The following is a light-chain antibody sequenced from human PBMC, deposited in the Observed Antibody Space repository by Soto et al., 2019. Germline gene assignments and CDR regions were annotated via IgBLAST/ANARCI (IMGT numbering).Light chain of an antibody. J-gene: IGKJ4*01. CDR2: GAS. CDR1: QSLSNSF. CDR3: HQYGRLPLS. Sequence: EILLTQSPGTLSLSPGDRATLSCRASQSLSNSFLAWYQQKPGQTPRLLISGASIRATDIPDRFSGSGSGTEFTLTISRLEPEDFAVYFCHQYGRLPLSFGGGTKVEIK. V-gene: IGKV3-20*01.